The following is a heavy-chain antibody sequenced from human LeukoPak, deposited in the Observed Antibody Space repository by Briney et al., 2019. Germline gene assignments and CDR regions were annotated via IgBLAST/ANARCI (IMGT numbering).Heavy chain of an antibody. D-gene: IGHD5-24*01. CDR1: GGAISSYY. CDR2: INHSGST. V-gene: IGHV4-34*01. CDR3: ARGAVEMGHDY. J-gene: IGHJ4*02. Sequence: SETLSLTCSVSGGAISSYYWSWIRQPPGKGLEWIGEINHSGSTNYNPSLKSRVTISVDTSKNQFSLKLSSVTAADTAVYYCARGAVEMGHDYWGQGTLVTVSS.